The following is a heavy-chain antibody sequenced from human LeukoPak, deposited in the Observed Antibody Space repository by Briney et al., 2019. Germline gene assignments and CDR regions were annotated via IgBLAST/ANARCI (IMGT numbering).Heavy chain of an antibody. V-gene: IGHV3-64*01. D-gene: IGHD3-16*02. J-gene: IGHJ4*02. Sequence: GGSLRLSCAASGFTFSSYAMHWVRQAPGKGLEYVSAISSNGGSTYYANSVKGRFTISRDNSKNTLYLQMGSLRAEDMAVYYCARGGHYVWGSYRFDYWGQGTLVTVSS. CDR3: ARGGHYVWGSYRFDY. CDR2: ISSNGGST. CDR1: GFTFSSYA.